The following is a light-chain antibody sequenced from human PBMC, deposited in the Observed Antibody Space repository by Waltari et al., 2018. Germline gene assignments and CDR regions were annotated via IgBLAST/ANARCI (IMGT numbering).Light chain of an antibody. CDR2: AAS. CDR3: QNHERLPAV. CDR1: QSISRY. V-gene: IGKV3-20*01. Sequence: IVLTQSPGTLSLSPGERATISCRASQSISRYLAWYQQKPGQAPRLLIYAASSRATGIPDRFSGSGSGTDFSLTISRLEPEDFAVYFCQNHERLPAVFGQGTKVEIK. J-gene: IGKJ1*01.